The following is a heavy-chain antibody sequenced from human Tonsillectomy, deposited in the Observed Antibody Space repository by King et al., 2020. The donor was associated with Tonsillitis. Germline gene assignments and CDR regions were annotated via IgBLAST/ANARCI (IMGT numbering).Heavy chain of an antibody. Sequence: LQLQESGPGLVKPSETLSLTCTVSGGSISSSDHYWVWIRQPPGRGLEWIGNIYYSGSTYYNPSLKSRVTISVHTSKNHFSLKLSSVTAADTAVYYCARRRGGSSLFDYWGQGPLVTVSS. CDR1: GGSISSSDHY. V-gene: IGHV4-39*02. D-gene: IGHD6-13*01. CDR2: IYYSGST. J-gene: IGHJ4*02. CDR3: ARRRGGSSLFDY.